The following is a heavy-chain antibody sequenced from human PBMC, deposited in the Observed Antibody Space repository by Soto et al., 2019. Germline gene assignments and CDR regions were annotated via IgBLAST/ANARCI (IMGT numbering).Heavy chain of an antibody. CDR1: GGSISSSSYY. D-gene: IGHD1-26*01. J-gene: IGHJ4*02. V-gene: IGHV4-39*07. Sequence: SSETLSLTCTVSGGSISSSSYYWGWIRQPPGKGLEWIGSIYYSGSTYYNPSLKSRVTLSVDTSTNQCSLTLSSMTAADTAVYYCARRYGGNFDYWGQGTLVTVSS. CDR2: IYYSGST. CDR3: ARRYGGNFDY.